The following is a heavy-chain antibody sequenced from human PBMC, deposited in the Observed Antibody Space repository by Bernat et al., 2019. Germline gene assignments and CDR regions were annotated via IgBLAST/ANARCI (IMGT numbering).Heavy chain of an antibody. CDR3: ARIRSDPSWGDAYDI. J-gene: IGHJ3*02. V-gene: IGHV3-7*04. Sequence: VQLVESGGGLVQPGGSLRLSCAASGFTFGSYWMTWVRQAPGKGLEWVANRKEDGSEKHYVDSVKGRFTISSDNAKNSLYLQMNRLRAEDMAVYHCARIRSDPSWGDAYDIWGQGTMVTVSS. CDR2: RKEDGSEK. D-gene: IGHD7-27*01. CDR1: GFTFGSYW.